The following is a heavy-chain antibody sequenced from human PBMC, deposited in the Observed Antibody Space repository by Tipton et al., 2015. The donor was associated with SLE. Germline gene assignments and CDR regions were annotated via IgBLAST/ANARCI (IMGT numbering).Heavy chain of an antibody. Sequence: TLSLTCAVYGGSFSGYYWSWIRQPPGKGLEWIGEINHSGSTNHNPSLKSRVTISVDTSKNQFSLRLSSVTAADTAVYYCARDYYGSGFDAFDIWGQGTMVTVSS. CDR3: ARDYYGSGFDAFDI. CDR1: GGSFSGYY. D-gene: IGHD3-10*01. CDR2: INHSGST. V-gene: IGHV4-34*01. J-gene: IGHJ3*02.